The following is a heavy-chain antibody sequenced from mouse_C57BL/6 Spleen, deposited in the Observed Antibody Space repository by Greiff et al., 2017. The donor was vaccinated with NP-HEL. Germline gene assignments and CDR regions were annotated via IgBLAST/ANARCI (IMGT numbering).Heavy chain of an antibody. D-gene: IGHD1-1*01. J-gene: IGHJ2*01. CDR2: TNPTNGRT. CDR3: ARIKKIVATYFDY. Sequence: QVQLKQPGAELVKAGASVKMSCKASGYTFTSYWMHWVKQRPGQGLEWFAETNPTNGRTYSHEKFKSKATLTVDKSSSTAYMQLSGPTFEDSAVYYCARIKKIVATYFDYWGPGTTLTVSS. V-gene: IGHV1S81*02. CDR1: GYTFTSYW.